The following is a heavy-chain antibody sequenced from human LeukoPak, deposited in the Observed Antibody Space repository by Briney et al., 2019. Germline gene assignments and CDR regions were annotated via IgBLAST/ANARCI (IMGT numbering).Heavy chain of an antibody. J-gene: IGHJ4*02. D-gene: IGHD3-22*01. CDR3: AGRDYYDSTGYWNC. CDR2: IYYSGST. Sequence: PSETLSLTCTVSGGSISSSSYYWGWIRQPPGKGLEWIGSIYYSGSTYYNPSLKSRVTISVDTSKNQFSLKLSSVTAADTAVYYCAGRDYYDSTGYWNCWGQGILVTVSS. CDR1: GGSISSSSYY. V-gene: IGHV4-39*07.